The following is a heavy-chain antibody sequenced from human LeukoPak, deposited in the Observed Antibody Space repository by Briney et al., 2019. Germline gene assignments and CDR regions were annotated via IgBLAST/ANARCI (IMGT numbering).Heavy chain of an antibody. Sequence: PGRSLRLSCAASGFTFSSYGMHWVRQAPGKGLEWVAVISYDGSNKYYADSVKGRFTISRDNSKNTLYLQMNSLRAEDTAVYYCALNREWLLDYWGQGTLVTVSS. D-gene: IGHD3-3*01. CDR2: ISYDGSNK. V-gene: IGHV3-30*03. J-gene: IGHJ4*02. CDR3: ALNREWLLDY. CDR1: GFTFSSYG.